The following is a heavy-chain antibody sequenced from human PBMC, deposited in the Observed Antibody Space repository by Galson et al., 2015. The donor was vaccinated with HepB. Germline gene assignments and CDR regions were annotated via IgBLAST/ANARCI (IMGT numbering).Heavy chain of an antibody. CDR1: GFTFSSYA. D-gene: IGHD7-27*01. CDR3: AKIPSPRGLLGRWDGMDV. Sequence: SLRLSCAASGFTFSSYAMHWVRQAPGKGLEWVAVISYDGSNKYYTDSVKGRFTISRDNSKNTLYLQMNSLRAEDTAVYYCAKIPSPRGLLGRWDGMDVWGQGTTVTVSS. J-gene: IGHJ6*02. CDR2: ISYDGSNK. V-gene: IGHV3-30-3*01.